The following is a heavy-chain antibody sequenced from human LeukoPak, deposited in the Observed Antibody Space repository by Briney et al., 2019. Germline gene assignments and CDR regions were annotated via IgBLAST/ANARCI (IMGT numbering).Heavy chain of an antibody. V-gene: IGHV1-69*05. D-gene: IGHD3-22*01. CDR2: IIPIFGTA. J-gene: IGHJ4*02. CDR1: GGTFSSYA. Sequence: VASVKVSCKASGGTFSSYAISWVRQAPGQGLEWMGRIIPIFGTANYAQKFQGRVTITTDESTSTAYMELSSLRSEDTAVYYCARDSSGYTFGSFDYWGQGTLVTVSS. CDR3: ARDSSGYTFGSFDY.